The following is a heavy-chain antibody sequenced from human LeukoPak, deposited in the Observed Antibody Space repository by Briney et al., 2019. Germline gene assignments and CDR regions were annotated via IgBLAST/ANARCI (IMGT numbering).Heavy chain of an antibody. V-gene: IGHV3-53*01. CDR3: AKAPTPVVAATLFHH. CDR1: GFTVSSNY. D-gene: IGHD2-15*01. J-gene: IGHJ1*01. CDR2: IYSGGST. Sequence: GGSLRLSCAASGFTVSSNYMSWVRQAPGKGLEWVSVIYSGGSTYYADSVKGRFTISRDNSKNTLYLQMNSLRAEDTAVYYCAKAPTPVVAATLFHHWGQGTLVTVS.